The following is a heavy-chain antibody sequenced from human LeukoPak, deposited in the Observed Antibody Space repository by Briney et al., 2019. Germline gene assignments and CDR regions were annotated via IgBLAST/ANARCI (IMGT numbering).Heavy chain of an antibody. J-gene: IGHJ4*02. CDR3: ARDRLDGDYKTEFEY. V-gene: IGHV3-74*01. D-gene: IGHD4-17*01. Sequence: GGSLRLSCAASGNYWMHWVRQAPGKGLVWVSHINSDGSWTSYADSVKGRFAISRDNSKNTLYLQMNSLRTDDTAIYYCARDRLDGDYKTEFEYWGQGTLVTVSA. CDR2: INSDGSWT. CDR1: GNYW.